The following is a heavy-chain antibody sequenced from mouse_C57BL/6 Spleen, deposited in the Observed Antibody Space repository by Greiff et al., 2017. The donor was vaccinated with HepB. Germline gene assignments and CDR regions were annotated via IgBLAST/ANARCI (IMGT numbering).Heavy chain of an antibody. Sequence: VQLQQPGAELVKPGASVTMSCKASGYTFTSYWITWVKQRTGQGLEWIGDIYPGSGSTNYNEKFKSKATLTVDTSSSTAYMQLSSLTSEDSAVYYCARTRDYYGSGDYWCQGTTLTVSS. CDR3: ARTRDYYGSGDY. CDR1: GYTFTSYW. J-gene: IGHJ2*01. V-gene: IGHV1-55*01. D-gene: IGHD1-1*01. CDR2: IYPGSGST.